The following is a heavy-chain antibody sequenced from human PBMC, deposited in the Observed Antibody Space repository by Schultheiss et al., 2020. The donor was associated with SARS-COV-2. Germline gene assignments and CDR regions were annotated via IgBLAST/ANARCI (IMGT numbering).Heavy chain of an antibody. CDR1: GYSFTSYG. D-gene: IGHD3-9*01. CDR3: ASGRQYVDVLGPQRYYYYGMDV. Sequence: ASVKVSCKASGYSFTSYGISWVRQAPGQGLEWMGWISAHNGNTNYAHKLQGRVTMTTDTSTSTAYMELRSLRSDDTAVYYCASGRQYVDVLGPQRYYYYGMDVWGQGTTVTVSS. J-gene: IGHJ6*02. CDR2: ISAHNGNT. V-gene: IGHV1-18*01.